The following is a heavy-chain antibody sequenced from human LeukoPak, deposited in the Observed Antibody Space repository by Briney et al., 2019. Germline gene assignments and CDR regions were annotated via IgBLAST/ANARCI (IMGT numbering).Heavy chain of an antibody. D-gene: IGHD3-22*01. V-gene: IGHV4-61*02. CDR3: ARDRDYCDIPQGRFDP. CDR1: GGSISSGSYY. Sequence: SQTLSLTCTVSGGSISSGSYYWSWIRQPAGKGLEWIGRIYTSGSTNYNPSLKSRVTISVDTSKDQFSLKLSPVTAADTAVYYCARDRDYCDIPQGRFDPWGQGTLVTVSS. J-gene: IGHJ5*02. CDR2: IYTSGST.